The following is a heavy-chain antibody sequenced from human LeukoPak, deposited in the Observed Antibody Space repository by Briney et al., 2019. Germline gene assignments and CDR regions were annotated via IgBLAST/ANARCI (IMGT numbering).Heavy chain of an antibody. D-gene: IGHD3-10*01. CDR3: ARAARVRGANPMRYYFDY. CDR1: GFTFSSYS. Sequence: GGSLRLSCAASGFTFSSYSMNWVRQAPGKGLEWVSYISSSSSTIYYADSVKGRFTISRDNAKNSLYLQMSSLRAEDTAVYYCARAARVRGANPMRYYFDYWGQGTLVTVPS. CDR2: ISSSSSTI. V-gene: IGHV3-48*01. J-gene: IGHJ4*02.